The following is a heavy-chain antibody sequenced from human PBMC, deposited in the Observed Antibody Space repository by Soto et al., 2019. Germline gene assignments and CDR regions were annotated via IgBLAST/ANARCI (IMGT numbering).Heavy chain of an antibody. Sequence: QMQLVQSGAEVRKPGASVTVSCRSSGDSFNDYYIHWVRQAPGQGFEWMGWINPNGGVTKYAQKFQGWVSMTRDTSIRTVYMQLSRLRSDVTAVYYCARESGGATATLDYYYFYMDVWGTGTTVTVSS. CDR1: GDSFNDYY. D-gene: IGHD5-12*01. CDR3: ARESGGATATLDYYYFYMDV. V-gene: IGHV1-2*04. J-gene: IGHJ6*03. CDR2: INPNGGVT.